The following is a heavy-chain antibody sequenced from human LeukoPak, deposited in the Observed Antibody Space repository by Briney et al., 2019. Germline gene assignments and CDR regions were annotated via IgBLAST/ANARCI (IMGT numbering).Heavy chain of an antibody. CDR1: GYTFTSYA. CDR3: ARGDCSSTSCYTGGDAFDI. Sequence: ASVKVSCKASGYTFTSYAMHWVRQAPGQGLEWMGWINPNSGGTNYAQKFQGRVTMTRDTSISTAYMELSRLRSDDTAVYYCARGDCSSTSCYTGGDAFDIWGQGTMVTVSS. V-gene: IGHV1-2*02. CDR2: INPNSGGT. D-gene: IGHD2-2*02. J-gene: IGHJ3*02.